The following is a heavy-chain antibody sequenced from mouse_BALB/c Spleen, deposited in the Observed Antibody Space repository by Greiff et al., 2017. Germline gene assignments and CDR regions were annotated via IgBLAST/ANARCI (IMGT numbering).Heavy chain of an antibody. CDR2: IWSDGST. CDR3: ARHGLYYGGFYFDY. Sequence: QVQLQQSGPDLVAPSQSLSITCTVSGFSLTSYGVHWVRQPPGKGLEWLVVIWSDGSTTYNSALKSRLSISKDNSKSQVFLKMNSLQTDDTAMYYCARHGLYYGGFYFDYWGQGTTLTVSS. D-gene: IGHD2-1*01. CDR1: GFSLTSYG. J-gene: IGHJ2*01. V-gene: IGHV2-6-2*01.